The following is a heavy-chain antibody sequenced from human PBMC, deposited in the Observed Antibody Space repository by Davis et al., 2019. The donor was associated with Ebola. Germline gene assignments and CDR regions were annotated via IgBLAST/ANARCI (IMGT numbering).Heavy chain of an antibody. V-gene: IGHV3-23*01. Sequence: GESLKISCAASGFTFSSYAMSWVRQAPGKGLEWVSAISGSGGSTYYADSVKGRFTISRDNSKNTLYLQMNSLRAEDTAVYYCAAVSRPDVLLWFGGGMDVWGKGTTVTVSS. D-gene: IGHD3-10*01. CDR2: ISGSGGST. J-gene: IGHJ6*04. CDR1: GFTFSSYA. CDR3: AAVSRPDVLLWFGGGMDV.